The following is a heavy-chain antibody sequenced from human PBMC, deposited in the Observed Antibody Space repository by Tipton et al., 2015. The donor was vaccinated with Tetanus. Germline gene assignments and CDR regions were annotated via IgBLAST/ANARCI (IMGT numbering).Heavy chain of an antibody. J-gene: IGHJ4*02. CDR3: ARLREVVSRSGWALDY. Sequence: TLSLTCTVSGASISTSRRFDWGWIRQPPGKGLEWIGSISYSGSTSYSPSLRSRVTMSVDTSKKHFSLRLGSAIAADTAVYYCARLREVVSRSGWALDYWGQGALVTVSS. CDR1: GASISTSRRFD. V-gene: IGHV4-39*02. CDR2: ISYSGST. D-gene: IGHD5/OR15-5a*01.